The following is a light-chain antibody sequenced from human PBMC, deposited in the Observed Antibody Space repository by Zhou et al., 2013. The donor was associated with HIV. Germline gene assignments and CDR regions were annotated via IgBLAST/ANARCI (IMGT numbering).Light chain of an antibody. CDR3: QQSYSTLWS. V-gene: IGKV1-39*01. CDR2: AAS. CDR1: QSISSY. J-gene: IGKJ1*01. Sequence: DIQMTQSPSSLSASVGDRVTITCRASQSISSYLNWYQQKPGKAPNLLIYAASSLQSGVPSRFSGSGSGTDFTLTISSLQPEDFATYYCQQSYSTLWSFGPGTKVE.